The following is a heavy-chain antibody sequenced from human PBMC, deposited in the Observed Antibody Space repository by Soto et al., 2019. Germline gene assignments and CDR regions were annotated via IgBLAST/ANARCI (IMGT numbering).Heavy chain of an antibody. CDR3: ARVTRDFWSGLIVDHYYYYGMDV. J-gene: IGHJ6*02. CDR2: INPSGGST. Sequence: RASVKVACKASGDTFTSYYMHWVRQAPGQGLEWMGIINPSGGSTSYAQKFQGRVTMTRDTSTSTVYMELSSLRSEDTAVYYCARVTRDFWSGLIVDHYYYYGMDVRG. CDR1: GDTFTSYY. D-gene: IGHD3-3*01. V-gene: IGHV1-46*01.